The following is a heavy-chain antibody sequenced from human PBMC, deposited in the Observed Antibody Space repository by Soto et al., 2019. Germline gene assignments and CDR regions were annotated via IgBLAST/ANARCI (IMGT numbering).Heavy chain of an antibody. J-gene: IGHJ6*03. D-gene: IGHD3-3*01. V-gene: IGHV3-66*01. CDR2: IYSGGST. CDR1: GFTVSSNY. CDR3: ARGRTEYYDFWSGYLGGYYYMDV. Sequence: GGSMRLSCAASGFTVSSNYMSWVRPNTGKGLEWVSVIYSGGSTYYADSVKGRFTISRDNSKNTLYLQMNSLRAEGTAVYYCARGRTEYYDFWSGYLGGYYYMDVWGKGTTVTVSS.